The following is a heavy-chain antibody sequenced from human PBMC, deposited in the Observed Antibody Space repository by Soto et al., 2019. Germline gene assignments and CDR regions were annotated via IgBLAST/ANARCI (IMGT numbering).Heavy chain of an antibody. J-gene: IGHJ4*02. CDR2: ISGSGGST. CDR1: GFTFSSYA. D-gene: IGHD2-2*01. Sequence: EVQLLESGGGLVQPGGSLRLSCAASGFTFSSYAMSWVRQAPGKGLEWVSAISGSGGSTYYADSVKGRFTISRDNAKNSLYLQMNSLRAEDTAVYYCARNAGYQLLFSPSDYWGQGTLVTVSS. V-gene: IGHV3-23*01. CDR3: ARNAGYQLLFSPSDY.